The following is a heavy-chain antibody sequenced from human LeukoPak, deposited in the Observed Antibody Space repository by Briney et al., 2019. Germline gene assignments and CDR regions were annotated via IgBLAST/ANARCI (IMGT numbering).Heavy chain of an antibody. CDR3: ASTPITYYYDSSGYD. Sequence: SETLSLTCAVYGGSFSGYYWSWIRQPPGKGLEWIGEINHSGSTNYNPSLKSRVTISVDTSKNQFSLKLSSVTAADTAVYYCASTPITYYYDSSGYDWGQGTLVTVSS. D-gene: IGHD3-22*01. J-gene: IGHJ4*02. CDR1: GGSFSGYY. CDR2: INHSGST. V-gene: IGHV4-34*01.